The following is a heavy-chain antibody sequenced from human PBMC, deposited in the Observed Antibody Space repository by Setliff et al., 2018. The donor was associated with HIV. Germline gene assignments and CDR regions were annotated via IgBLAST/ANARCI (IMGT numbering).Heavy chain of an antibody. V-gene: IGHV1-2*02. CDR2: MNPNTGNT. Sequence: ASVKVSCKPSGDTFTNYDIHWVRQAPGQGLEWMGWMNPNTGNTHYAPNFQGRVTMTRDTSITTAYMEMTKLTSDDAAVYYCAKNYFDTSGWSAVDYWGHGTLVTVSS. J-gene: IGHJ4*01. D-gene: IGHD3-22*01. CDR1: GDTFTNYD. CDR3: AKNYFDTSGWSAVDY.